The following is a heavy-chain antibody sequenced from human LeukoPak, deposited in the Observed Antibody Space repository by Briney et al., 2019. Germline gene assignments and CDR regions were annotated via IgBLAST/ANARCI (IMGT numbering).Heavy chain of an antibody. D-gene: IGHD2-2*01. CDR2: IYHSGST. J-gene: IGHJ5*02. CDR3: ARSHCSSTSCYRVNWFDP. Sequence: SETLSLTCAVSGGSISSGGYSWSWIRQPPGKGLEWIGYIYHSGSTYYNPSLKSRVTISVDRSKNQFSLKLSSVTAADTAVYYCARSHCSSTSCYRVNWFDPWGQGTLVTVSS. V-gene: IGHV4-30-2*01. CDR1: GGSISSGGYS.